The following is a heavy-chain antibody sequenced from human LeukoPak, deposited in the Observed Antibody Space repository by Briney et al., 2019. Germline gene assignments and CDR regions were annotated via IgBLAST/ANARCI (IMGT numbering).Heavy chain of an antibody. CDR2: INYSGST. CDR3: TRDCFRIAAAGNAFDI. V-gene: IGHV4-34*01. CDR1: GGSFSRYY. J-gene: IGHJ3*02. D-gene: IGHD6-13*01. Sequence: SETLSLTCTVYGGSFSRYYRSWLRQPPGKGLEWLGEINYSGSTNYNTSLKRRVTISVHTSKKQFSLKLTAVTAPDTAVHDCTRDCFRIAAAGNAFDIWGQGTMVTVSS.